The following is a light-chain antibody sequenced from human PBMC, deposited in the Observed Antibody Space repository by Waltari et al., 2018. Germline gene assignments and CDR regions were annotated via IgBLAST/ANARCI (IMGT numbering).Light chain of an antibody. V-gene: IGLV2-23*01. Sequence: QSALTQPASVSGSPGQSITISCTGTSSDVGSYNLVSWYQQHPGKAPKLSIYEGRKRPSGVSNRCSGSKSGNTASLTISGLQAEDEADYYCCSYAGSRRVFGGGTKLTVL. CDR1: SSDVGSYNL. CDR2: EGR. J-gene: IGLJ3*02. CDR3: CSYAGSRRV.